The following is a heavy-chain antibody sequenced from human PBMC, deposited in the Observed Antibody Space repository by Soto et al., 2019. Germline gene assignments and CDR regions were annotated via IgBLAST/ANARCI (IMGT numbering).Heavy chain of an antibody. CDR2: IYYSGST. V-gene: IGHV4-59*01. CDR3: ARVVYYECLTGYCTIYDF. J-gene: IGHJ4*02. CDR1: GGSISSYY. Sequence: PSETLSLTCTFSGGSISSYYWSWIRQPPGKGLEWIGYIYYSGSTNYNPSLKSRVTISVDTSKNQFSLKLSSVTAADTAVYYCARVVYYECLTGYCTIYDFWGQGSLVIVSA. D-gene: IGHD3-9*01.